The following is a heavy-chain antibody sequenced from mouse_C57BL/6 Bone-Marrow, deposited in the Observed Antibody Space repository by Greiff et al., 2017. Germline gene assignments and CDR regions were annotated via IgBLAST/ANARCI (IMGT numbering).Heavy chain of an antibody. D-gene: IGHD1-1*01. CDR1: GFNIKDYY. V-gene: IGHV14-2*01. CDR3: ASLYDGSSYGWYFDV. J-gene: IGHJ1*03. Sequence: VHVKQSGAELVKPGASVKLSCTASGFNIKDYYMHWVKQRTEQGLEWIGRIDPEDGETKYAPKFQGKATITADPSSNTAYLQLSRLTSEDTAVYYCASLYDGSSYGWYFDVWGTGTTVTVSS. CDR2: IDPEDGET.